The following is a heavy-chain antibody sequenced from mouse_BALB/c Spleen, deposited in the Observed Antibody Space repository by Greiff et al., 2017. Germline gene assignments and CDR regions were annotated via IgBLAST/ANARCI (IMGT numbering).Heavy chain of an antibody. J-gene: IGHJ1*01. CDR3: ARGDGYWYFDV. D-gene: IGHD3-3*01. Sequence: VQLQQPGAELVKPGASVKLSCKASGYTFTSYWMHWVKQRPGQGLEWIGEINPSNGRTNYNQKFKGKATLTVDESSSTAYMQLSSLTSEDSAVYYCARGDGYWYFDVWGAGTTVTVSS. V-gene: IGHV1S81*02. CDR2: INPSNGRT. CDR1: GYTFTSYW.